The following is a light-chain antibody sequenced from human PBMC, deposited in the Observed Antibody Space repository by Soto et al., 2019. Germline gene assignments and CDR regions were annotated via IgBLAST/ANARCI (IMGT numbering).Light chain of an antibody. CDR2: WAS. Sequence: DIVLTQSPDSLAVSLGERATTNCKSSQSVLYSSNNKNYLAWYQQKPGQSPKLLIYWASTRESGVPDRFSGSGSGTDFTLTISGLQAEDVAVYYCQQYYSPWTFGQGTKVEIK. CDR3: QQYYSPWT. J-gene: IGKJ1*01. CDR1: QSVLYSSNNKNY. V-gene: IGKV4-1*01.